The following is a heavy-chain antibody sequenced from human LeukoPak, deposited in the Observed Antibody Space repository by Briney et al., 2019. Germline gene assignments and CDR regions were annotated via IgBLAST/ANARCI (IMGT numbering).Heavy chain of an antibody. CDR3: ANPGQWELLN. V-gene: IGHV3-30*02. J-gene: IGHJ4*02. CDR2: IRYDGSNK. D-gene: IGHD1-26*01. Sequence: GGSLRLSCAASGFTFSSYGIHWVRQAPGKGLEWVAFIRYDGSNKYYADSVKGRFTISRDNSKNTLYLQMNSLRAEDTAVYYCANPGQWELLNWGQGTLVTVSS. CDR1: GFTFSSYG.